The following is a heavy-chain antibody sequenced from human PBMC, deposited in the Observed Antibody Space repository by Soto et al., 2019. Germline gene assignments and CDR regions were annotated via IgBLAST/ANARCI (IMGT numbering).Heavy chain of an antibody. V-gene: IGHV1-69*01. J-gene: IGHJ4*02. CDR1: GGTFSSYA. D-gene: IGHD2-15*01. CDR3: ARAIGGGGSSGVDY. CDR2: IIPIFGTA. Sequence: QVQLVQSGAEVKKPGSSVKVSCKASGGTFSSYAISWVRQAPGQGLEWMGGIIPIFGTANYAQKFQGRVTITADESTSTAYMELSRLRTEDTSVYYCARAIGGGGSSGVDYWGQGILVTVAS.